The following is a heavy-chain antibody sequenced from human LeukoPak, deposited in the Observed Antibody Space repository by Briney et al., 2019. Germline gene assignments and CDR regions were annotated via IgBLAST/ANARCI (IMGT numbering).Heavy chain of an antibody. V-gene: IGHV1-69*05. CDR3: ARGSSNYVGEYYYYMDV. D-gene: IGHD4-11*01. Sequence: ASVKVSCKASGGTFSSYAISWVRQAPGQGLEWMGGIIPIFGTANYAQKFQGRVTITTDESTSTAYIELSSLRSEDTAVYYCARGSSNYVGEYYYYMDVWGKGTTVTVSS. CDR1: GGTFSSYA. J-gene: IGHJ6*03. CDR2: IIPIFGTA.